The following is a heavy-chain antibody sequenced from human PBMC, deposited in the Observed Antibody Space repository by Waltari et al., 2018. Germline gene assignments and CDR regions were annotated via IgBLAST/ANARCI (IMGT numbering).Heavy chain of an antibody. D-gene: IGHD3-10*01. CDR2: VDFEDDEI. CDR1: GLTLPELS. J-gene: IGHJ4*02. CDR3: ATGRFGSLQ. V-gene: IGHV1-24*01. Sequence: QVQVIQSGAEVKKPGASVKVLCKVYGLTLPELSLNWVRQAPGAGLECMGVINSEGVDFEDDEIMYAQKFQGRITMSEDTSTNTAYMEVNRLRPEDTAVYYCATGRFGSLQWGQGTPVTVSS.